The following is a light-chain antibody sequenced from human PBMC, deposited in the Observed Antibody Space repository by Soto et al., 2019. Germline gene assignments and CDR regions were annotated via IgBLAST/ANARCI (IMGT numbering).Light chain of an antibody. Sequence: DIVLTQSPGTLSLSPGQRATLSCRASQSLSSAFLAWYQQKPGQAPRLLIYGASSRATGIPDRFSGSGSGTDFTLTFSRLEPEDFAVYYCQQYGSSWTFGQGTKVDIK. CDR3: QQYGSSWT. J-gene: IGKJ1*01. V-gene: IGKV3-20*01. CDR2: GAS. CDR1: QSLSSAF.